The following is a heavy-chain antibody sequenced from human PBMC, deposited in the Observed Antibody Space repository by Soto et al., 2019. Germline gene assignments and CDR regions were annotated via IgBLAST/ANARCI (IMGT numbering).Heavy chain of an antibody. Sequence: LRLSCAASGFTFSSYAMSWVRQAPGKGLEWVSAISGSGGSTYYADSVKGRFTISRDNSKNTLYLQMNSLRAEDTAVYYCAKDPGSSSRIGNYWGQGTLVTVSS. CDR2: ISGSGGST. CDR3: AKDPGSSSRIGNY. CDR1: GFTFSSYA. D-gene: IGHD6-13*01. V-gene: IGHV3-23*01. J-gene: IGHJ4*02.